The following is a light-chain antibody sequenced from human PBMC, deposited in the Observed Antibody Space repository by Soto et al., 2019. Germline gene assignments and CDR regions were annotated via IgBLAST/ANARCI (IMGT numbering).Light chain of an antibody. Sequence: IVMTQSPATLSVSPGDRVTLSCRASQSVSSDLAWYQQRPGQAPRLLIYGASTRATGISARFSGTGSGTEFTLTISSLQSEDFAFYYCQQYNNWPPYTFGQGTKLEIK. V-gene: IGKV3-15*01. CDR3: QQYNNWPPYT. J-gene: IGKJ2*01. CDR1: QSVSSD. CDR2: GAS.